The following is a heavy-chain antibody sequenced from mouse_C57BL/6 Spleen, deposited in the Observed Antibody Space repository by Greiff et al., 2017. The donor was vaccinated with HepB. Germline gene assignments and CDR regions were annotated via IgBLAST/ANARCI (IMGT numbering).Heavy chain of an antibody. D-gene: IGHD1-1*01. J-gene: IGHJ2*01. Sequence: VQLQQPGAELVKPGASVKLSCKASGYTFTSYWMHWVKQRPGQGLEWIGMIHPNSGSTNYNEKFKSKATLTVDKSSSTAYMQLSSLTSEDSAVYYCARSEHYGGYFDYWGQGTTLTVSS. CDR3: ARSEHYGGYFDY. CDR1: GYTFTSYW. CDR2: IHPNSGST. V-gene: IGHV1-64*01.